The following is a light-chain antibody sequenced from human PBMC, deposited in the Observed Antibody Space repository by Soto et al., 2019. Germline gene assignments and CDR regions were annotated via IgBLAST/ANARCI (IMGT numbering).Light chain of an antibody. Sequence: QSVLTQPPSVSAAPGXKVTISCSGSSSNIGNNYVSWYQQLPGTAPKLLIYANNKRPSGIPDRLSGSKSGTSATLGITGLQTGDEADYYCGTWDSSLSAVVFGGGTKLTVL. CDR2: ANN. V-gene: IGLV1-51*01. CDR3: GTWDSSLSAVV. J-gene: IGLJ2*01. CDR1: SSNIGNNY.